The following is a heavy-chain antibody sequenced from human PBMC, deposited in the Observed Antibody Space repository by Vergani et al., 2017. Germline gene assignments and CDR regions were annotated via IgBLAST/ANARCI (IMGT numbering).Heavy chain of an antibody. CDR3: ARVRRGKNYFDY. CDR1: GGSISSSSYY. CDR2: IYYSGST. J-gene: IGHJ4*02. D-gene: IGHD1-14*01. Sequence: QLQLQESGPGLVKPSETLSLTCTVSGGSISSSSYYWGWIRQPPGKGLEWIGSIYYSGSTYYNPSLKSRVTISVDTSKNQFSLKLSSVTAADMAVYYCARVRRGKNYFDYWGQGTLVTVSS. V-gene: IGHV4-39*07.